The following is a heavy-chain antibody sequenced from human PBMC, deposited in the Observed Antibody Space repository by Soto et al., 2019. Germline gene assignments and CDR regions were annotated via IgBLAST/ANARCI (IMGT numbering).Heavy chain of an antibody. V-gene: IGHV3-23*01. D-gene: IGHD3-3*01. CDR2: ISGSGGST. CDR3: AKALNVGDFWSGYYFYFDY. CDR1: GFTFSSYA. Sequence: GGSLRLSCAASGFTFSSYAMSWVRQAPGKGLEWVSAISGSGGSTYYADSVKGRFTISSDNSKNTLYLQMNSLRAEDTAVYYCAKALNVGDFWSGYYFYFDYWGQGTLVTVSS. J-gene: IGHJ4*02.